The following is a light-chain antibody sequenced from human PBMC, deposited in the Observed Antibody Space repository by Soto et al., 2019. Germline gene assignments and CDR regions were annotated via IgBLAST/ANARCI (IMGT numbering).Light chain of an antibody. Sequence: EIVLTQSPGTLSLSPGERATLSCRASQSVSSSYLAWYQQKPGQAPSLLSYGASSKATGIPGRFSGSGSGTGFKLTISRLQPDDWAVYYYQHFDSSPRTFGQGTKVEIK. V-gene: IGKV3-20*01. CDR3: QHFDSSPRT. J-gene: IGKJ1*01. CDR2: GAS. CDR1: QSVSSSY.